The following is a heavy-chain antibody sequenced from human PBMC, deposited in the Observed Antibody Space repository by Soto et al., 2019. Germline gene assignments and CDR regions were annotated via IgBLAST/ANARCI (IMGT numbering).Heavy chain of an antibody. J-gene: IGHJ4*02. CDR1: GGTFSSYT. Sequence: GASVKVSCKASGGTFSSYTISWVRQAPGQGLEWMGRIIPILGIANYAQKFQGRVTITADKSTSTAYMELSSLRSEDTAVYYCARDGGSYGAPYFDDWGQGTLVTVSS. V-gene: IGHV1-69*04. CDR3: ARDGGSYGAPYFDD. CDR2: IIPILGIA. D-gene: IGHD1-26*01.